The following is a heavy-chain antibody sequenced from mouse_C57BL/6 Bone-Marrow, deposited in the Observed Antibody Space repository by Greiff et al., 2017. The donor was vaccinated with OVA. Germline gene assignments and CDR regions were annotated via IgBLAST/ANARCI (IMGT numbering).Heavy chain of an antibody. D-gene: IGHD4-1*01. CDR3: ARGGETGTRFAY. V-gene: IGHV2-2*01. CDR2: IWSGGST. J-gene: IGHJ3*01. CDR1: GFSLTSYG. Sequence: VQLQQSGPGLVQPSQSLSITCTVSGFSLTSYGVHWVRQSPGKGLEWLGVIWSGGSTDYNAAFISRLSISKDNSKSQVFFKMNSLQADDTAIYYCARGGETGTRFAYWGQGTLVTVSA.